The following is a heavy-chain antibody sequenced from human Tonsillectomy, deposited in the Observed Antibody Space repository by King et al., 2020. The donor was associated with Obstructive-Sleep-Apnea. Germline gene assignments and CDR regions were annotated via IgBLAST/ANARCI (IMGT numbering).Heavy chain of an antibody. V-gene: IGHV3-15*01. J-gene: IGHJ6*02. D-gene: IGHD3-16*01. CDR1: VFCVSNTW. CDR2: IKSKTVGGTS. Sequence: VQLVEAGGGLVKPGGSLRLFCAASVFCVSNTWMSCDCQAPVEWVHMCVQIKSKTVGGTSDYVEPAECRFAMSRDDSRNTLYLQMNSLKSEDTAVYYCSTLWGVWGQGTTVTVSS. CDR3: STLWGV.